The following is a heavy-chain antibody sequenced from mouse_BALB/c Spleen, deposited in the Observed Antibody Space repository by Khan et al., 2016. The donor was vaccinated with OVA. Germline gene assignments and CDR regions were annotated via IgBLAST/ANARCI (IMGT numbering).Heavy chain of an antibody. D-gene: IGHD2-1*01. CDR2: INPTDGGT. CDR3: ARSGNGNPFAY. Sequence: QVQLQQPGAALVRPGASVKISCKASGYTFTSYSMYWVKQRPGQGLEWIGGINPTDGGTHFNEQFKGKATLTVDQSSSTAYMQLSSLTSEDSAVYYCARSGNGNPFAYWGQGTLVTVSA. J-gene: IGHJ3*01. CDR1: GYTFTSYS. V-gene: IGHV1S81*02.